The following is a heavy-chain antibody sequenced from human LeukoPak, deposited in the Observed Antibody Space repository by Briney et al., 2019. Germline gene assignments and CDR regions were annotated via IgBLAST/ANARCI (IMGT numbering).Heavy chain of an antibody. D-gene: IGHD6-13*01. CDR1: GFTFSSYG. CDR3: TKSGIAAAGSLVYFDY. CDR2: ISYDGSNK. V-gene: IGHV3-30*18. J-gene: IGHJ4*02. Sequence: GGSLRLSCAPSGFTFSSYGMHWVRQAPGKGLECVAFISYDGSNKYYADSVKGRFTISRDNSKNTLYLQMNSLRAEDTAVYYCTKSGIAAAGSLVYFDYWGQGTLVTASS.